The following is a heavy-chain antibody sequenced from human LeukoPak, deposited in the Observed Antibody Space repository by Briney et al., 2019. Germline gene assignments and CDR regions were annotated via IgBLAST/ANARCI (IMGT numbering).Heavy chain of an antibody. D-gene: IGHD1-26*01. CDR1: GDIFTGYY. CDR2: INPNSGST. V-gene: IGHV1-2*02. J-gene: IGHJ4*02. Sequence: ASVKVSCKASGDIFTGYYIHWVRQAPGQGLEWMGWINPNSGSTDYAQKFQGRVTMTRDTSIGTAYMELSRLRSDDTAMYYCARVSLVGPTPRFDYWGQGTLVTVSS. CDR3: ARVSLVGPTPRFDY.